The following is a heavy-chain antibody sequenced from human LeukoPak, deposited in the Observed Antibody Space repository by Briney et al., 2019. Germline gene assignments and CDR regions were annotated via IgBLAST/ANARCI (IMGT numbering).Heavy chain of an antibody. CDR1: GGSISSHY. V-gene: IGHV4-59*11. CDR2: TYHSGSV. CDR3: PRTTGTLNYHFIYHLYGMDV. D-gene: IGHD1-1*01. Sequence: PSETLSLTCSGSGGSISSHYWNWIRQSPGKGLEWIGHTYHSGSVDYNPPLKSRVTISLDTSENQFFLQLSDVTAADTAVYYCPRTTGTLNYHFIYHLYGMDVWGQGTTVTVSS. J-gene: IGHJ6*02.